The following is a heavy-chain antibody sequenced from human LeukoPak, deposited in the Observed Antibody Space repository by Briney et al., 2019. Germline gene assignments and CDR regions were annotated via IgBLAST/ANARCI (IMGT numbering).Heavy chain of an antibody. CDR3: AREDCSGGSCYSLSLTPVFHVFDI. V-gene: IGHV1-18*01. J-gene: IGHJ3*02. CDR1: GYAFTSYG. CDR2: ISAYNGNT. Sequence: ASVKVSCKASGYAFTSYGISWVRQAPGQGLEWMGWISAYNGNTNYAPKLQGRVTMTTDTSTSTAYRELRSLRSDDTAVYYCAREDCSGGSCYSLSLTPVFHVFDIWGQGTMVTVSS. D-gene: IGHD2-15*01.